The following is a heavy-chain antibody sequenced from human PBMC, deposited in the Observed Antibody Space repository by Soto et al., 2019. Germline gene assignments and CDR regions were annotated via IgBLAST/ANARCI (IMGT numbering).Heavy chain of an antibody. D-gene: IGHD3-10*01. CDR3: ARGRILTWFGELLAQSNGAFDI. CDR1: GYTFTSYD. CDR2: INASNGNT. Sequence: ASVKVSCKASGYTFTSYDMHWVRKATGQRLEWMGWINASNGNTKYAQKFQGRVTITRDESASTAYMELSSLRSEDTAVYYCARGRILTWFGELLAQSNGAFDIWGQGTMVTVSS. J-gene: IGHJ3*02. V-gene: IGHV1-3*01.